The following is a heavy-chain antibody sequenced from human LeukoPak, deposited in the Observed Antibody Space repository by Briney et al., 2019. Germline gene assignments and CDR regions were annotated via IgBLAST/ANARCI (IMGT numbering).Heavy chain of an antibody. CDR1: GFTFSSYW. D-gene: IGHD3-22*01. V-gene: IGHV3-7*01. CDR2: IKQDGSEK. CDR3: ARRVGYYYDSSGYLDY. J-gene: IGHJ4*02. Sequence: GGSLRLSCAASGFTFSSYWMSWVRQAPGKGLEWVANIKQDGSEKYYVDSVKGRFTIFRDNAKNSLYLQMNSLRAEDTAVYYCARRVGYYYDSSGYLDYWGQGTLVTVSS.